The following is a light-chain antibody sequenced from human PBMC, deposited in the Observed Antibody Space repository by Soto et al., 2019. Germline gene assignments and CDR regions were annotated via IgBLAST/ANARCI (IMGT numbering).Light chain of an antibody. CDR2: GVT. CDR3: SSFTTSYFYV. CDR1: GSDIGAYNY. J-gene: IGLJ1*01. Sequence: QSVLTQPASVSGSPGQSITISCTGSGSDIGAYNYVSWYQQHPGKAPKLLIHGVTRRPSGVSSRFSASKSAYTASLTISGLQAEDEANYYCSSFTTSYFYVFGAGTKVIVL. V-gene: IGLV2-14*01.